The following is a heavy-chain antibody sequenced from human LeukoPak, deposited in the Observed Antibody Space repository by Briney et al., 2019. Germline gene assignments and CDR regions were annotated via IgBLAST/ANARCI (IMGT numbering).Heavy chain of an antibody. CDR2: ISGSDGTT. CDR3: AKDSAKKYDDY. CDR1: GFTFSNYA. V-gene: IGHV3-23*01. J-gene: IGHJ4*02. D-gene: IGHD2/OR15-2a*01. Sequence: HGGSLRLSCAASGFTFSNYAMSWVRQAPGKGLEWVSGISGSDGTTYYADSVKGRFTISRDNSKNTLYLQMNGLRAEDTAVYYCAKDSAKKYDDYWGQGTLVTVSS.